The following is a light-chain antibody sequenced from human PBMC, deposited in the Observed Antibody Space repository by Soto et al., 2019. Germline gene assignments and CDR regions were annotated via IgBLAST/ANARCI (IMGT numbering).Light chain of an antibody. J-gene: IGLJ2*01. CDR3: SSYTSSLSRVV. Sequence: QSALTPPASVSGSPGQSITISCTGTSSDVGGYNYVSWYQQHPGKAPKLMIYDVSNRPSGVSNRFSGSKSGNTASLTISGLQAEDEADHYCSSYTSSLSRVVFGGGTKLTVL. CDR1: SSDVGGYNY. CDR2: DVS. V-gene: IGLV2-14*01.